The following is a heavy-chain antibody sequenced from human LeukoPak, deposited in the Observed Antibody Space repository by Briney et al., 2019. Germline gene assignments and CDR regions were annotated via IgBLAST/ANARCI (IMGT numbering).Heavy chain of an antibody. CDR2: IYYSGST. CDR3: ARHTRGSSSIKLYGMDV. D-gene: IGHD6-6*01. Sequence: SSETLSLTCTAFGFSISSSSYYWSWIGQPPGKELVWIGYIYYSGSTNYSPYLKSRVTISVDTSKNQFSLKLSSVTAADTAVYYCARHTRGSSSIKLYGMDVWGQGTTVTVSS. V-gene: IGHV4-61*05. J-gene: IGHJ6*02. CDR1: GFSISSSSYY.